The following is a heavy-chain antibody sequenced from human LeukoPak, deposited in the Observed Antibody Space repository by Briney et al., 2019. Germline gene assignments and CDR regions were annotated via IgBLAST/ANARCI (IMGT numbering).Heavy chain of an antibody. CDR1: GGSVSSGSYY. D-gene: IGHD6-13*01. CDR2: IYYSGST. V-gene: IGHV4-61*01. Sequence: SETLSLTCTVSGGSVSSGSYYWSWIRQPPGKGLEWIGYIYYSGSTNYNPSLKSRVTISVDTSKNQFSLKLSSVTAVDTAVYYCARYAAGPFDYWGQGTLVTVSS. J-gene: IGHJ4*02. CDR3: ARYAAGPFDY.